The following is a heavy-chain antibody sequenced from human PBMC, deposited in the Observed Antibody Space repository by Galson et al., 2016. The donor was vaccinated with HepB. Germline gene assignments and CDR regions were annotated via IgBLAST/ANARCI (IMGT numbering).Heavy chain of an antibody. CDR3: TRAAAGRTATTTLA. CDR2: VSFDGRNT. D-gene: IGHD4-17*01. CDR1: GFTLNNFG. J-gene: IGHJ5*02. Sequence: SLRLSCAAFGFTLNNFGMHWVRQSPGKGLEWVAGVSFDGRNTYYADSVKGRFIISRDSSKKTVYLQMNSLRSKDTAVYYCTRAAAGRTATTTLAWGQGLRVTVSS. V-gene: IGHV3-30*03.